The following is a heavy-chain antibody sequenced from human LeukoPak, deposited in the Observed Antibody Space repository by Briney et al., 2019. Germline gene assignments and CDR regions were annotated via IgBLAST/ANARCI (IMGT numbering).Heavy chain of an antibody. CDR2: INPSGGST. J-gene: IGHJ5*02. D-gene: IGHD3-10*01. V-gene: IGHV1-46*01. CDR1: GYTFTSYY. CDR3: AREVMRGPGIYYKLKWFDP. Sequence: GASVKVSCKASGYTFTSYYMHWVRQAPGQGLEWMGIINPSGGSTSYAQKFQGRVTMTRDMSTSTVYMELSSLRSEDTAVYYCAREVMRGPGIYYKLKWFDPWGQGTLVTVSS.